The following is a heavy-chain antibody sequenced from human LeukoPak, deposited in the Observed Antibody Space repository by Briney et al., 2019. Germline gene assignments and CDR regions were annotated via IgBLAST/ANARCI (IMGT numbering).Heavy chain of an antibody. V-gene: IGHV1-69*05. D-gene: IGHD3-22*01. CDR2: IIPIFGTA. CDR1: GGTFSSYA. Sequence: SVKVSCKASGGTFSSYAISWVRQAPGQGLEWMGRIIPIFGTANYAQKFQGRVTITTVESTSTAYMELSSLRSEDTAVYYCARAPISDSSGYLFYWGQGTLVTVSS. J-gene: IGHJ4*02. CDR3: ARAPISDSSGYLFY.